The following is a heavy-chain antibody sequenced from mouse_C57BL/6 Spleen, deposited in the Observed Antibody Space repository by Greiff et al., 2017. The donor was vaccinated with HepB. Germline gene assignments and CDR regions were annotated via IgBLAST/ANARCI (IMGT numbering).Heavy chain of an antibody. CDR1: GYSFTGYY. J-gene: IGHJ2*01. CDR2: INPSTGGT. Sequence: VQLQQSGPELVKPGASVKISCKASGYSFTGYYMNWVKQSPEKSLEWIGEINPSTGGTTYNQKFKAKATLTVDKSSSTAYMQLKSLTSEDSAVYYCAKTARDYMDYWGQGTTLTVSS. CDR3: AKTARDYMDY. V-gene: IGHV1-42*01. D-gene: IGHD3-2*01.